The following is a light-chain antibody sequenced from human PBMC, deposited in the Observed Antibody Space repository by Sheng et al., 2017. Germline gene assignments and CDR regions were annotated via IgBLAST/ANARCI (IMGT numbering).Light chain of an antibody. CDR3: QQRGNWPPRT. CDR2: SAS. V-gene: IGKV3-15*01. J-gene: IGKJ3*01. CDR1: QSVGRN. Sequence: EILMTQSPATLSVSPGETATLSCRASQSVGRNLAWYQHKPGQTPRLLIHSASTRASDFIARFSGSGSGTEFTLTISSLQSEDFAVYYCQQRGNWPPRTFGPGPKWISN.